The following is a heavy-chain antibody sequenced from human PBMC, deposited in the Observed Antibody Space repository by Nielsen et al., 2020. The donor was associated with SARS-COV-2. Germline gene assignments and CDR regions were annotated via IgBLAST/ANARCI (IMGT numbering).Heavy chain of an antibody. CDR3: ASLNFDYYDTSPYPHH. Sequence: GESLKISCAASGFTFSDYYMSWIRQAPGKGLEWVSYISSSSTYTNYTDSVKGRFTISRDNAKNSLYLQMNSLRAEDTAIYYCASLNFDYYDTSPYPHHWGRGALVTVSS. D-gene: IGHD3-22*01. V-gene: IGHV3-11*03. J-gene: IGHJ5*02. CDR2: ISSSSTYT. CDR1: GFTFSDYY.